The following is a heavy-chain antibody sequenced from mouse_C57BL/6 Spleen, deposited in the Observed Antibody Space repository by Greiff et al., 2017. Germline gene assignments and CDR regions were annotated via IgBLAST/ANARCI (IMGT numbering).Heavy chain of an antibody. Sequence: VQLQQPGAELVMPGASVKLSCKASGYTFTSYWMHWVKQRPGQGLEWIGEIDPSDSYTNYNQKFKGKSTLTVDKSSSTAYMQLSSLTSEDSAVYYCARAYDYVYYFDYWGQGTTLTVSS. D-gene: IGHD2-4*01. CDR2: IDPSDSYT. CDR3: ARAYDYVYYFDY. J-gene: IGHJ2*01. CDR1: GYTFTSYW. V-gene: IGHV1-69*01.